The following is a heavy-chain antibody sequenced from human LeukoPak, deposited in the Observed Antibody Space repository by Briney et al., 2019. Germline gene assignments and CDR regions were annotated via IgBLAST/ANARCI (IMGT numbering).Heavy chain of an antibody. CDR2: ISSSSSYI. CDR1: GFTFSSYE. J-gene: IGHJ6*03. D-gene: IGHD1-14*01. V-gene: IGHV3-21*01. Sequence: PGGSLRLSCAASGFTFSSYEMNWVRQAPGKGLEWVSSISSSSSYIYYADSVKGRFTISRDNAKNSLYLQMNSLRAEDTAVYYCARDRGNQRGYYYYCMDVWGKGTTVTVSS. CDR3: ARDRGNQRGYYYYCMDV.